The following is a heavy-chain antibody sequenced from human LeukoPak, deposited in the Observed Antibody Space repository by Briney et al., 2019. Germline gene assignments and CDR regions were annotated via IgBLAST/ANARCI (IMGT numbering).Heavy chain of an antibody. CDR3: ARRDHTGRSHAWFDP. V-gene: IGHV4-59*05. CDR2: LSDTGTT. Sequence: GSLRLSCAASGFTFSSYSMNWVRQPPGKGLEWIVSLSDTGTTYYNPSLESRVTMSVDTSKNQFSLKLSSVTAADTAVYYCARRDHTGRSHAWFDPWGQGTLVTVSS. D-gene: IGHD1-14*01. CDR1: GFTFSSYSMN. J-gene: IGHJ5*02.